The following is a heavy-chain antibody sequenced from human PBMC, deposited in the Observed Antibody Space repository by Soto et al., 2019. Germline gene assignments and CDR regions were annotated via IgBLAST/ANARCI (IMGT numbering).Heavy chain of an antibody. J-gene: IGHJ2*01. Sequence: QVQLVQSGGEVKKPGASVKVSCQASGYTFSDYAISWVRQAPGQGLEWMGWISASTRNTDQAQNFKGTVIMPLDTASNTAYMELRSLRSDDTAVYYCVRCYCSVGSCYACWHFDLWGRGTLVTVSS. CDR2: ISASTRNT. CDR1: GYTFSDYA. D-gene: IGHD2-15*01. CDR3: VRCYCSVGSCYACWHFDL. V-gene: IGHV1-18*01.